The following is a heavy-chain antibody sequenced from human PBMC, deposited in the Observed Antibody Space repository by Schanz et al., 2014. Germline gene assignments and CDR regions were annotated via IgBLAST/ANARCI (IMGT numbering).Heavy chain of an antibody. V-gene: IGHV3-11*01. CDR1: GFIFNDYY. J-gene: IGHJ3*02. CDR2: ISRDGTTS. D-gene: IGHD7-27*01. Sequence: QVQLVESGGGLVKPGGSLRLSCAASGFIFNDYYMNWIRQAPGKGLEWLSYISRDGTTSYYADSVKGRFTISRDNAKNSLYLEMTSLRGEDTAVYYCARENLNWEDFDTGGQGTVVTVSS. CDR3: ARENLNWEDFDT.